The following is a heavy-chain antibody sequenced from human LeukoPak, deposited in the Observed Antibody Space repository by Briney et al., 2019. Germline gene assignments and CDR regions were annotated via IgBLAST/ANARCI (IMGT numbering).Heavy chain of an antibody. V-gene: IGHV3-23*01. CDR2: ISGSGGST. Sequence: PGGSLRLSCAASGFTFSSYAMSWVRQAPGKGLEWVSAISGSGGSTYYADSVKGRFTISRDNSKNTLYLQMNSLRAEDTAVYYCAREYCSGGSCYSAPYNWFDPWGQGTLVTVSS. CDR3: AREYCSGGSCYSAPYNWFDP. D-gene: IGHD2-15*01. CDR1: GFTFSSYA. J-gene: IGHJ5*02.